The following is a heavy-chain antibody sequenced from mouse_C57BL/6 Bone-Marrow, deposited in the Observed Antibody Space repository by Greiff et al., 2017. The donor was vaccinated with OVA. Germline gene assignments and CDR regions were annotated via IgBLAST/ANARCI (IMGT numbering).Heavy chain of an antibody. J-gene: IGHJ2*01. Sequence: EVQVVESGGGLVKPGGSLKLSCAASGFTFSDYGMHWVRQAPEKGLEWVAYISSGSSTIYYADTVKGRFTISRDNAKNTLFLQMTSLRSEDTAMYYCARGFHYGSSYYFDYWGQGTTLTVSS. CDR3: ARGFHYGSSYYFDY. V-gene: IGHV5-17*01. D-gene: IGHD1-1*01. CDR2: ISSGSSTI. CDR1: GFTFSDYG.